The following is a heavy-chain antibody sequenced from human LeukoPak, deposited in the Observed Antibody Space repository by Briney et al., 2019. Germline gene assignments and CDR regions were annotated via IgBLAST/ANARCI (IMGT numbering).Heavy chain of an antibody. CDR3: ARVHYDILTGYSYFDY. CDR1: GYTFSNYG. J-gene: IGHJ4*02. Sequence: ASVKVSCKASGYTFSNYGISWVRQAPGQGLEWMGWISPYNGNTNYAQKLQGRVTMTTDTSTSTAYMELRSLRSDDTAVYYCARVHYDILTGYSYFDYWGQGTLVTVSS. V-gene: IGHV1-18*01. CDR2: ISPYNGNT. D-gene: IGHD3-9*01.